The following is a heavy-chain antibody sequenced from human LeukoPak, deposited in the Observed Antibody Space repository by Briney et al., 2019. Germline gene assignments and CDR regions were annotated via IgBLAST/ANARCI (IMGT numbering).Heavy chain of an antibody. Sequence: GGSLRLSCAASGFTFCSYAMLRVRQAPGKGLEWVVVISYDGSNKYYADSVKVRFTSSRDNSKNTLYLQMHSLRAEDTAVYYCAKDRHGDYPLYGMDVWGQGTTVIVS. CDR3: AKDRHGDYPLYGMDV. CDR1: GFTFCSYA. J-gene: IGHJ6*02. V-gene: IGHV3-30*04. CDR2: ISYDGSNK. D-gene: IGHD4-17*01.